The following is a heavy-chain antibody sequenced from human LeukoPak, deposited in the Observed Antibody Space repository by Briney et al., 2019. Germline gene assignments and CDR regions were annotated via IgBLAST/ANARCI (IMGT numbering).Heavy chain of an antibody. J-gene: IGHJ3*02. V-gene: IGHV1-46*01. D-gene: IGHD3-9*01. CDR3: ARDEVYIDFIRGDAFDI. CDR1: GYTFTSYY. CDR2: INPSGGST. Sequence: ASVTVSCKASGYTFTSYYMHWVRQAPGQGLEWMGIINPSGGSTSYAQKFQGRVTMTRDTSTSTVYMELSSLRSEDTAVYYCARDEVYIDFIRGDAFDIWGQGTMVTVSS.